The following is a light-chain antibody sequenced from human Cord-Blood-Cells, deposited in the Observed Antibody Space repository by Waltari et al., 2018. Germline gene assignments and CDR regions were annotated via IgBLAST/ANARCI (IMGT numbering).Light chain of an antibody. V-gene: IGKV3-15*01. J-gene: IGKJ1*01. CDR3: QQYNNWPPA. CDR1: QSVSSN. Sequence: EIVMTQSPATLSVSPGERATLSCRASQSVSSNLARYQQKPGQALRLPIYGASTRATGIPARFSGSGSGTEFTLTISSLQSEDFAVYYCQQYNNWPPAFGQGTKVEIK. CDR2: GAS.